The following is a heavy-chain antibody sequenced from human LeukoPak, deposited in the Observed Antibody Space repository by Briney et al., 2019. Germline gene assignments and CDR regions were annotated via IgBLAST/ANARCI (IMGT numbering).Heavy chain of an antibody. CDR3: ARDQQQGDHYSFYYMDF. D-gene: IGHD1/OR15-1a*01. CDR1: GYSFSNHG. J-gene: IGHJ6*03. V-gene: IGHV1-18*01. CDR2: ISPHKGNT. Sequence: GASVKVSCKGSGYSFSNHGITWVRQAPGQGLEWIGWISPHKGNTNYQQRLQGRLIMTTDASTSTAYMELRDLRSDDRAIYYCARDQQQGDHYSFYYMDFWGEGTTVIVSS.